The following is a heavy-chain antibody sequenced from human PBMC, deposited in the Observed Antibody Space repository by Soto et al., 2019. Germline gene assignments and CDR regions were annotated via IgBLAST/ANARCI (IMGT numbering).Heavy chain of an antibody. Sequence: QVQLVQSGAEVKKPGCSEKVSCKASRGTFSSYAISWVRQAPGQGLEWMGGIIPIFGTANYAQKFQGRVTITADESTSTAYMELSRLRSEDTAVYYCASPPYCGGDCYYFDYWGQGTLVTVSS. D-gene: IGHD2-21*02. V-gene: IGHV1-69*01. CDR3: ASPPYCGGDCYYFDY. CDR1: RGTFSSYA. J-gene: IGHJ4*02. CDR2: IIPIFGTA.